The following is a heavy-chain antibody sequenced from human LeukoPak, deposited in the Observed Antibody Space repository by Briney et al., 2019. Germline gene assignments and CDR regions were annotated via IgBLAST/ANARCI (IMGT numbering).Heavy chain of an antibody. D-gene: IGHD4-17*01. CDR3: ARDYGNFDY. J-gene: IGHJ4*02. V-gene: IGHV3-30*03. CDR1: GFTFSGYG. Sequence: PGGSLRLSCAASGFTFSGYGMHWARQAPGKGLEWVAVISYDGSNKYYADSVKGRFTISRDNSKNTLYLQMNSLRAEDTAVYYCARDYGNFDYWGQGTLVTVSS. CDR2: ISYDGSNK.